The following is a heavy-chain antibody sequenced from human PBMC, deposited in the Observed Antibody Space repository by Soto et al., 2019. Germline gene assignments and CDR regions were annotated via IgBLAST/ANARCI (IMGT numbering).Heavy chain of an antibody. CDR2: ISGSGGST. CDR3: AKVFVVVVDTRRWIDY. J-gene: IGHJ4*02. D-gene: IGHD2-15*01. CDR1: GFTFSSYA. V-gene: IGHV3-23*01. Sequence: GGSLRLSCAASGFTFSSYAMSWVRQAPGKGLEWVSAISGSGGSTYYADSVKGRFTISRDNSKNTLYLQMNSLRAEDTAVYYCAKVFVVVVDTRRWIDYWGQGTLVTVSS.